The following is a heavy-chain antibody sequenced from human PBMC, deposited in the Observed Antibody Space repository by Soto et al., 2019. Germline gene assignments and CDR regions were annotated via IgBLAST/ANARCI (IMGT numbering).Heavy chain of an antibody. V-gene: IGHV3-23*01. J-gene: IGHJ6*02. Sequence: EVQLLASGGGLVQPGGSLRLSCAASGFTFTDYALTWVRQTPRKGLEWVSSINGRGGGTYYADSVKGRFTISRDNSKNTLSLQMSSLRAEDTAVYRCAKTSPPFLASPLFSAMDVWGLGTTVTVSS. CDR2: INGRGGGT. CDR3: AKTSPPFLASPLFSAMDV. CDR1: GFTFTDYA.